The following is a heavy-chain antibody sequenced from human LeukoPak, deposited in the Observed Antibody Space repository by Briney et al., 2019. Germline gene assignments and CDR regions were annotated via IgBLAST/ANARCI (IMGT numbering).Heavy chain of an antibody. CDR1: GGSFSGYY. D-gene: IGHD5-18*01. CDR3: ARVGYSYVINDWSRTGLGAYPTKYYYHMDV. CDR2: INHSGST. J-gene: IGHJ6*03. V-gene: IGHV4-34*01. Sequence: SETLSLTCAVYGGSFSGYYWSWIRQPQGKGLEWIGEINHSGSTNYNLSLKSRATISGDTSKNQFSLKLSSVTAADTAVYFCARVGYSYVINDWSRTGLGAYPTKYYYHMDVWGKGTTVTVSS.